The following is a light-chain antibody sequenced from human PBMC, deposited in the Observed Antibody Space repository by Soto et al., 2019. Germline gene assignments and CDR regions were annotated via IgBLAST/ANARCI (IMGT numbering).Light chain of an antibody. J-gene: IGKJ1*01. V-gene: IGKV3-20*01. CDR1: QSVSSSY. CDR3: QHYGRSPTWT. Sequence: EIVLTQSPGTLSLSPGERATLSCRASQSVSSSYLAWYPQKPGQAPRLLSYAASSRANGIPDRFSGSGSGTDFTLTISRLEPEDFAVYYCQHYGRSPTWTFGQGTKVDIK. CDR2: AAS.